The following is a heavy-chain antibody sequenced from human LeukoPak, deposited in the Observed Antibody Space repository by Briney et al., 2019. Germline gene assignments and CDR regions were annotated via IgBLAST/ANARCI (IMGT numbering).Heavy chain of an antibody. V-gene: IGHV3-30*04. J-gene: IGHJ4*02. CDR3: TRDSAGTNNHFFYY. CDR1: GFTFSSYA. D-gene: IGHD6-13*01. CDR2: ISYDGSNK. Sequence: GGSLRLSCAASGFTFSSYAMHWVRQAPGKGLEWVAVISYDGSNKYYADSVKGRFTISRDNSKNTLYLQMNSLRPEDTAVYYCTRDSAGTNNHFFYYWGQGTLVTVSS.